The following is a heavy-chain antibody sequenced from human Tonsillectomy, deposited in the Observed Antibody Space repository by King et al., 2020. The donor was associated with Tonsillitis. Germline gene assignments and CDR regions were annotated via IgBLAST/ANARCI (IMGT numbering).Heavy chain of an antibody. CDR1: GFTFRNAW. D-gene: IGHD2-2*01. V-gene: IGHV3-15*01. CDR2: IKRKTDGRIK. J-gene: IGHJ4*02. Sequence: VQLVESGGGLVKPGGSLRLSCAASGFTFRNAWMNWVRQAPGKGLEWVGRIKRKTDGRIKDYAATVTGRFTISRDDSKNMLFLQVNSLKAEDTDVYYCTTRLKEGSHCSSSSCYDSFDFWGQGTLVTVSS. CDR3: TTRLKEGSHCSSSSCYDSFDF.